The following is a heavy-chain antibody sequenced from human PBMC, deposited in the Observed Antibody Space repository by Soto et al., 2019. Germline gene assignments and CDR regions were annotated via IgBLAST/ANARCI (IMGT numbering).Heavy chain of an antibody. CDR2: FDPEDGET. J-gene: IGHJ3*02. CDR1: GYTLTELS. CDR3: ATVVKLTFGGVHDAFDI. V-gene: IGHV1-24*01. Sequence: ASVKVSCKVSGYTLTELSMHWVRQAPGKGLEWMGGFDPEDGETIYAQKFQGRVTMTEDTSTDTAYMELSSLRSEDTAVYYCATVVKLTFGGVHDAFDIWGQGAMVTV. D-gene: IGHD3-16*01.